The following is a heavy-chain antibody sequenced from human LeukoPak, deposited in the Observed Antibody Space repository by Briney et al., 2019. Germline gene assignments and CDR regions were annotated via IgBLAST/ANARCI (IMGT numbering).Heavy chain of an antibody. J-gene: IGHJ6*02. CDR2: FSGSTNYM. CDR3: ARGVTGSLSGLYGMDV. D-gene: IGHD2-21*02. CDR1: GFPFSSYS. V-gene: IGHV3-21*01. Sequence: GGPLTLPCAPSGFPFSSYSRNWAPQAPGKGLEWFSPFSGSTNYMFYADIVKGRFTISRDNAKNTLYLQMNSLRAEDTAVYYCARGVTGSLSGLYGMDVWGQGTTVTVSS.